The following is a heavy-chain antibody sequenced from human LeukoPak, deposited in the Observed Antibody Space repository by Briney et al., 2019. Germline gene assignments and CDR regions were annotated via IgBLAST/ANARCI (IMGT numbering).Heavy chain of an antibody. CDR1: GFTFSSYW. CDR3: AKILVRGVFAYYYYGMDV. Sequence: GGSLRLSCAASGFTFSSYWMSWVRQAPGKGLEWVSAISGSGGSTYYADSVKGRFTISRDNSKNTLYLQMNSLRAEDTAVYYCAKILVRGVFAYYYYGMDVWGQGTTVTVSS. J-gene: IGHJ6*02. D-gene: IGHD3-10*01. V-gene: IGHV3-23*01. CDR2: ISGSGGST.